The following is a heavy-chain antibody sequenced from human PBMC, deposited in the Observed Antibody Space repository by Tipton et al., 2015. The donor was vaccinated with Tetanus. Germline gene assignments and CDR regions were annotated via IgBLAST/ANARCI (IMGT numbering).Heavy chain of an antibody. V-gene: IGHV4-31*03. J-gene: IGHJ2*01. CDR2: IYYSGST. D-gene: IGHD1-1*01. Sequence: TLSLTRTVSGGSISSGAYYWSWIRQHPGNGLEWIVYIYYSGSTFYNPTLKSRVTISVDTSKNQFSLKLSSVTAADTAVYYCARTQPIGWYFDLWGRGTLLTVSS. CDR3: ARTQPIGWYFDL. CDR1: GGSISSGAYY.